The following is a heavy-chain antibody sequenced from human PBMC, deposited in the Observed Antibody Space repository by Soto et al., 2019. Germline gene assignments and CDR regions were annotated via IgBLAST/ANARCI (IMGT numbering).Heavy chain of an antibody. Sequence: SETLSLTCTVSGGSISSYYWSWIRQPAGKGLEWIGRIYTSGSTNYNPSLKSRVTMSVDTSKNQFSLKLSSVTAADTAVYYCARGIAAASPNTSYYYYGMDVWGQGTTVTVSS. V-gene: IGHV4-4*07. CDR2: IYTSGST. D-gene: IGHD6-13*01. CDR3: ARGIAAASPNTSYYYYGMDV. CDR1: GGSISSYY. J-gene: IGHJ6*02.